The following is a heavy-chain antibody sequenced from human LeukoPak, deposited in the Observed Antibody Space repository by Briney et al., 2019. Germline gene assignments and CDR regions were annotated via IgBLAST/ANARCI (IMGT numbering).Heavy chain of an antibody. D-gene: IGHD3-3*01. J-gene: IGHJ4*02. Sequence: GGSLRLSCTTSKFNFNSYGMTWVRQAPGKGLEWVSSISGSGGSTQYAASVQGRFTISRDNSKNTLYLQMNSLRAEDTAVYYCARGSYDFWSGQPDYWGQGTLVTVSS. CDR3: ARGSYDFWSGQPDY. CDR2: ISGSGGST. CDR1: KFNFNSYG. V-gene: IGHV3-23*01.